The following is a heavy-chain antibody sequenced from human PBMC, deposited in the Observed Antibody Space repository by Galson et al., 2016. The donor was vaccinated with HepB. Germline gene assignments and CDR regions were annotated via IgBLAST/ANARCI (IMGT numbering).Heavy chain of an antibody. D-gene: IGHD3-10*01. V-gene: IGHV3-7*01. Sequence: SLRLSCAASGFTFSYYWMSWVRQAPGKGLEWVANVNQDGGEKYYVDSVKGRFTNSRDNAKNSLYLQMKSLRVEDTAVYYCARGQGGFEGFVHWGQGTLVTVS. CDR1: GFTFSYYW. CDR3: ARGQGGFEGFVH. J-gene: IGHJ5*02. CDR2: VNQDGGEK.